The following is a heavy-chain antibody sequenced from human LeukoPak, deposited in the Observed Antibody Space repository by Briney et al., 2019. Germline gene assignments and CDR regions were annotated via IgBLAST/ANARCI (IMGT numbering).Heavy chain of an antibody. CDR1: GFTFSSYE. D-gene: IGHD3-22*01. CDR3: ARDYYYDNSGYYRTDAFDI. CDR2: ISSSGSTI. Sequence: GGSLRLSCAASGFTFSSYEMNWVRQAPGKGLEWVSYISSSGSTIYYADSVKGRFTISRDNAKNSVFLQMNSLRAEDTAVYYCARDYYYDNSGYYRTDAFDIWGQGTMVTVSS. V-gene: IGHV3-48*03. J-gene: IGHJ3*02.